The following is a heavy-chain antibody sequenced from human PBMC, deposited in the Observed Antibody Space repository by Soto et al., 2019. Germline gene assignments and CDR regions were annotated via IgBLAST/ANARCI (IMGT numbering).Heavy chain of an antibody. CDR3: ARGYSGYETPYYYYGMDV. V-gene: IGHV3-33*01. D-gene: IGHD5-12*01. CDR1: GFTFSSYG. Sequence: QVQLVESGGGVVQPGRSLRLSCAASGFTFSSYGMHWVRKAPGKGLEWVAVIWYDGSNKYYADSVKGRFTISRDNSKNTLYLQMNSLRAEDTAVYYCARGYSGYETPYYYYGMDVWGQGTTVTVSS. CDR2: IWYDGSNK. J-gene: IGHJ6*01.